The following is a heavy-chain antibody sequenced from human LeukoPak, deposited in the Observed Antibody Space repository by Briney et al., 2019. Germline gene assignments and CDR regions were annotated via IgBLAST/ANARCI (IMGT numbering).Heavy chain of an antibody. Sequence: PSETLSLTCTVSGGSISSGSYFWSWIRQPAGKGLEWIGRIYTSGSTNYKPSLKSRVTISVDKSKNQFSLKLSSVTAADTAVYYCAGAHCGGDCYSGRAFDIWGQGTMVTVSS. CDR1: GGSISSGSYF. D-gene: IGHD2-21*02. CDR2: IYTSGST. V-gene: IGHV4-61*02. J-gene: IGHJ3*02. CDR3: AGAHCGGDCYSGRAFDI.